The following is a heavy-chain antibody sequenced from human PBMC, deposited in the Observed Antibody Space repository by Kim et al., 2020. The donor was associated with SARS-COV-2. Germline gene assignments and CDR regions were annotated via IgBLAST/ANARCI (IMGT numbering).Heavy chain of an antibody. V-gene: IGHV4-31*03. Sequence: SETLSLTCTVSGGSISSGGYYWSWIRQHPGKGLEWIGYIYYSGSTYYNPSLKSRVTISVDTSKNQFSLKLSSVTAADTAVYYCARRGGSGYNWFDPWGQGTLVTVSS. CDR3: ARRGGSGYNWFDP. D-gene: IGHD2-15*01. J-gene: IGHJ5*02. CDR1: GGSISSGGYY. CDR2: IYYSGST.